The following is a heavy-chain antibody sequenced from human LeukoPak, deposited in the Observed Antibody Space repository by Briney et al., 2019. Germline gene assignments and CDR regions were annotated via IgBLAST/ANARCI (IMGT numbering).Heavy chain of an antibody. J-gene: IGHJ5*02. V-gene: IGHV1-24*01. CDR2: FDPEDGET. Sequence: ASVKVSCKVSGYTLTELSMLWVRQAPGKGLEWMGGFDPEDGETIYAQKFQGRVTMTEDTSTDTAYMELSSLRSEDTAVYYCATALYSSSSCWFDPWGQGTLVTVSS. CDR3: ATALYSSSSCWFDP. CDR1: GYTLTELS. D-gene: IGHD6-6*01.